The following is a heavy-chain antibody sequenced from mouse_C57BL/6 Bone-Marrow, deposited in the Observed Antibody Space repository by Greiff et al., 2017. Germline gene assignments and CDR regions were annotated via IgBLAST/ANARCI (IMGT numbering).Heavy chain of an antibody. CDR3: ARERVYYYGSAWFAY. J-gene: IGHJ3*01. CDR1: GFNIKDYY. V-gene: IGHV14-2*01. Sequence: VQLQQSGAELVKPGASVKLSCTASGFNIKDYYMHWVKQRTEQGLEWIGRIDPEDGETKSAPKLQGKATITADTSSNTAYLQLSSLTSEDTAVYYWARERVYYYGSAWFAYWGQGTLVTVSA. D-gene: IGHD1-1*01. CDR2: IDPEDGET.